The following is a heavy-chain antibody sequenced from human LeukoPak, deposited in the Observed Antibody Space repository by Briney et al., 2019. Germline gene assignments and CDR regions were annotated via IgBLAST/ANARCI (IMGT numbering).Heavy chain of an antibody. Sequence: GGSLRLSCAASGFIVSSKYMSWVRQAPGKGLEWVSVIYSGGSTHYADSVKGRFTISRDNSKNMLYLQMNSLRAEDTAVYYCARDYGGSSPFDYWGQGTLVTVSS. CDR1: GFIVSSKY. D-gene: IGHD4-23*01. V-gene: IGHV3-66*01. J-gene: IGHJ4*02. CDR2: IYSGGST. CDR3: ARDYGGSSPFDY.